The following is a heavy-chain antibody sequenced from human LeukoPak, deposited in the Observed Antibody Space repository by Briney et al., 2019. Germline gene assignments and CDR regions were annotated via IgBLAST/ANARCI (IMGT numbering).Heavy chain of an antibody. CDR1: GGSICSGDYY. J-gene: IGHJ3*02. Sequence: SQTLSLTCTVSGGSICSGDYYWSWIRQPPGKGLEWIGYIYHSGSTYYNPSLKSRVTIAVDTSKNQFSLKLSSVTAADTAVYYCAREVNSSGYYSAFDIWGQGTMVTVSS. CDR3: AREVNSSGYYSAFDI. V-gene: IGHV4-30-4*08. D-gene: IGHD3-22*01. CDR2: IYHSGST.